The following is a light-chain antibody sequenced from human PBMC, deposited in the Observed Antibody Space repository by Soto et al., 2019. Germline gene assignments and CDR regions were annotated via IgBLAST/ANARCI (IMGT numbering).Light chain of an antibody. Sequence: QSVLTQPPSVSGAPGQRVTISCTGSSSNIGAGYDVQWYQQLPGAAPRLLIFGNTNRPSGVPDRFSGSRSGTSASLAISGIQAEDEADYYCQSYDISLSVSVVFGVGTQLTVL. V-gene: IGLV1-40*01. CDR2: GNT. J-gene: IGLJ2*01. CDR1: SSNIGAGYD. CDR3: QSYDISLSVSVV.